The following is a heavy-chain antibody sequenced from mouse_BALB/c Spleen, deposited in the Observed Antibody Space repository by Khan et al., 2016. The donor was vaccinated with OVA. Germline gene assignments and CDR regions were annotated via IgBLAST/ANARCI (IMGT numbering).Heavy chain of an antibody. J-gene: IGHJ4*01. V-gene: IGHV9-4*02. D-gene: IGHD2-14*01. CDR1: GYTFTTAG. Sequence: QIQLVQSGPELKKPGETVRISCKASGYTFTTAGMQWVQKMPGKGLKWIGWINTHSGVPKYAEDFKGRFAFSLETSASIGYLQITNLKNEDTATXCCARGGAACYRNDGGAMDYWGQGTSVTVSS. CDR2: INTHSGVP. CDR3: ARGGAACYRNDGGAMDY.